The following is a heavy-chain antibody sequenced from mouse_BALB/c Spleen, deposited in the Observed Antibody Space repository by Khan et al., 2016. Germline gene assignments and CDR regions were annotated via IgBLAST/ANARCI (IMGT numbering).Heavy chain of an antibody. CDR3: GRGVSGYMFAD. D-gene: IGHD3-1*01. V-gene: IGHV14-3*02. Sequence: VQLKESGTEFVKPGASVKLSCTASGFNIKDTYIHWVKQRPERGLEWIGRIDPANGNTAYDPKFQGRATSTADTSSNTAYLQLSSLTSEDAAVDYCGRGVSGYMFADWVQGTLVTVSA. J-gene: IGHJ3*01. CDR2: IDPANGNT. CDR1: GFNIKDTY.